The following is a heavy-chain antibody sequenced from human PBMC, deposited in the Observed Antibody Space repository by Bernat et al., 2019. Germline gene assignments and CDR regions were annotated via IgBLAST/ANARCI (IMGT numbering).Heavy chain of an antibody. CDR2: IKQDGSEK. V-gene: IGHV3-7*03. Sequence: EVQLVESGGGLVQPGGSLRLSCAASGLTFSSYWMSWVRQAPGKGLGWGANIKQDGSEKYYVDSVKGRFTISRDNAKNSLYLQMNSLRAEDTAVYYCARKPFGGVDYWGQGTLVTVSS. CDR1: GLTFSSYW. D-gene: IGHD3-16*01. CDR3: ARKPFGGVDY. J-gene: IGHJ4*02.